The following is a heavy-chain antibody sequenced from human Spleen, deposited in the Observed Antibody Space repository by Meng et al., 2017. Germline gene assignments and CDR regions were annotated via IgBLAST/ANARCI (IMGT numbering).Heavy chain of an antibody. CDR3: AKVEYKSGAYYFDY. CDR1: GFTFDEYA. V-gene: IGHV3-9*01. CDR2: ISWNSGTI. Sequence: GGSLRLSCAASGFTFDEYAMQWSRQAPGKGLEWVSGISWNSGTIGYADSVKGRFTISRDNAKNSLYLQMNSLRPEDTALYYCAKVEYKSGAYYFDYWGQGTLVTVSS. J-gene: IGHJ4*02. D-gene: IGHD3-10*01.